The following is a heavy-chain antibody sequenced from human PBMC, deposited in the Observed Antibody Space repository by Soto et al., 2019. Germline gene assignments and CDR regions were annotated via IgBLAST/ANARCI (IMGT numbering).Heavy chain of an antibody. Sequence: GGSLRLSCAASGFTFSSYGMHWVRQAPGKGLEWVAVISYDGSNKYYADSVKGRFTISRDNSKNTLYLQMNSLRAEDTAVYYCAKENRITIFGVAAPIDYWGQGT. CDR1: GFTFSSYG. V-gene: IGHV3-30*18. D-gene: IGHD3-3*01. J-gene: IGHJ4*02. CDR3: AKENRITIFGVAAPIDY. CDR2: ISYDGSNK.